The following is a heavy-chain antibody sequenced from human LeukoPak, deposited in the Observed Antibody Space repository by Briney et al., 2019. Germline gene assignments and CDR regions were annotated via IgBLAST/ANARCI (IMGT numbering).Heavy chain of an antibody. CDR3: ASLGFGELPATKYGTDV. CDR2: FYDFGST. V-gene: IGHV4-59*01. Sequence: PSETLSLTCTVSGGSITSYYWSWIRQPPGKGLEWIGYFYDFGSTNYNPSLKSRGTISGDASKNQFSLKLSSVTAEDTAVYYCASLGFGELPATKYGTDVWGQGTRSPSP. CDR1: GGSITSYY. D-gene: IGHD3-10*01. J-gene: IGHJ6*02.